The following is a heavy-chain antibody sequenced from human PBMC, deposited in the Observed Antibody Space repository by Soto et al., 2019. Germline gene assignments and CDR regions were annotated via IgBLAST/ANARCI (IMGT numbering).Heavy chain of an antibody. Sequence: GESLKISFKGPGYNFVTYWITWVPQMPGKGLEWMGRIDPADSYARYSPSFEGHVTMSVDRSINTAYLQWTSLRASDSAIYYCARHAEDFYFGLDAWGQGTSVTVSS. CDR1: GYNFVTYW. J-gene: IGHJ6*02. CDR2: IDPADSYA. CDR3: ARHAEDFYFGLDA. V-gene: IGHV5-10-1*01.